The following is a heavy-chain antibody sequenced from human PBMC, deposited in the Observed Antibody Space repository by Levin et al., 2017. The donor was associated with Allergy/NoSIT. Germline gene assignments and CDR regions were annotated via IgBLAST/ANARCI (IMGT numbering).Heavy chain of an antibody. J-gene: IGHJ6*02. D-gene: IGHD4-23*01. CDR2: IYYTGST. CDR3: ARDRTAYGGNSVVYYYDMDV. CDR1: GASIRSYY. V-gene: IGHV4-59*01. Sequence: SETLSLTCTVSGASIRSYYWSWIRQPPGKGLEWIGYIYYTGSTNYNPSLKSRVTISADTSKNQFSLTLSSVTTADTAVYYCARDRTAYGGNSVVYYYDMDVWGQGTTVTVSS.